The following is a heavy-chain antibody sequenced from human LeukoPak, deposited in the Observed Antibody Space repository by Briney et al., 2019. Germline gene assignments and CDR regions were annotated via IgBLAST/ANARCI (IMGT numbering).Heavy chain of an antibody. CDR2: IQYDGTNK. Sequence: GGSLRLSCAASGFTFNRYNMNWVRQAPGKGLEWVSFIQYDGTNKSYADSVKGRFTISRDNSKNTLYLQMNSLRAEDTAVYYCARGKIRYFDWLLDYFDYWGQGTLVTVSS. CDR1: GFTFNRYN. CDR3: ARGKIRYFDWLLDYFDY. V-gene: IGHV3-30*14. D-gene: IGHD3-9*01. J-gene: IGHJ4*02.